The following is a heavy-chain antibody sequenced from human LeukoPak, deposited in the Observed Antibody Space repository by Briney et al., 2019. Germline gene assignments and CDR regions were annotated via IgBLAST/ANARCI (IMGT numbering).Heavy chain of an antibody. Sequence: GGSLRLSCAASGFTFSSYAMHWVRQAPGKGLEWMAVISYDGENKYYADSVKGRFTISRDNSKNTLSLQIDSLKIEDTAVYYCVKSSYSSTWSYFDSWGQGTLVTVSS. V-gene: IGHV3-30*04. CDR2: ISYDGENK. J-gene: IGHJ4*02. CDR1: GFTFSSYA. D-gene: IGHD6-13*01. CDR3: VKSSYSSTWSYFDS.